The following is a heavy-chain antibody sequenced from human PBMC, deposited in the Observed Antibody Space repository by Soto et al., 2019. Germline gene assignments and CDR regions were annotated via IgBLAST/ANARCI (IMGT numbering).Heavy chain of an antibody. CDR3: ARGIKYGAYSRWFDP. V-gene: IGHV1-8*01. D-gene: IGHD4-17*01. Sequence: GASVKVSCKASGHTFTSYDINWVRQATGQGLEYLGWMNPNSGNTAYVQKFQGRVTMTWDTSITTAYMELSSLRSVDTAVYFCARGIKYGAYSRWFDPWGQGTLVTVSS. CDR2: MNPNSGNT. J-gene: IGHJ5*02. CDR1: GHTFTSYD.